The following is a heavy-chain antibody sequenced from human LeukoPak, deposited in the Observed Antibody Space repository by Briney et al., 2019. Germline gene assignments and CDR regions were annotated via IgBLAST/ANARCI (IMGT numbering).Heavy chain of an antibody. CDR2: ISSSGSTI. J-gene: IGHJ6*03. V-gene: IGHV3-11*04. CDR3: ARVGDPYYYYMDV. Sequence: GGSLRLSCAASGFTFSDYYMSWIRQAPGKGLEWVSYISSSGSTIYYADSVKGRFTISRDNAKNSLYLQMNSLRAEDTAVWYCARVGDPYYYYMDVWGKGTTVTVSS. CDR1: GFTFSDYY.